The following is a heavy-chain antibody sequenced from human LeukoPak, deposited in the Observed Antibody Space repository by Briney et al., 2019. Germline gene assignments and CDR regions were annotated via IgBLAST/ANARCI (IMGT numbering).Heavy chain of an antibody. CDR3: AKSGYNRFDY. V-gene: IGHV4-59*02. J-gene: IGHJ4*02. CDR1: GGSVSDYY. CDR2: IYHTGST. Sequence: ASETLSLTCTISGGSVSDYYWSWIRQSPGKGLEWIGYIYHTGSTSYSPSLKSRVTISADTSQNQFSLKLSSVTAADTAVYYCAKSGYNRFDYWGQGTLVTVSS. D-gene: IGHD5-24*01.